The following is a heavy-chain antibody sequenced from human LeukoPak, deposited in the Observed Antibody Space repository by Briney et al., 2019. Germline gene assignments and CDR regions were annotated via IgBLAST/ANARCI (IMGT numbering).Heavy chain of an antibody. Sequence: GGSLRLSCAASGFTFSSYGMYWVRQAPGKGLEWVAFIRYDGSNKYYADSVKGRFTISRDNSKNTLYLQMNSLRAEDTAVYYCAKGCCYGSGSSIYWGQGTLVTVSS. V-gene: IGHV3-30*02. D-gene: IGHD3-10*01. CDR3: AKGCCYGSGSSIY. J-gene: IGHJ4*02. CDR1: GFTFSSYG. CDR2: IRYDGSNK.